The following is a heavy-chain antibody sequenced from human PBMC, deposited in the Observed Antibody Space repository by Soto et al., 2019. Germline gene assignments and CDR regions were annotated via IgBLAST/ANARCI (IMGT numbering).Heavy chain of an antibody. J-gene: IGHJ6*02. CDR2: ISPSSHII. CDR3: ARDCGRGYGIDV. V-gene: IGHV3-48*02. CDR1: GFSFSSYN. Sequence: EEYLVESGGGLVQPGGSLRLSCLASGFSFSSYNFNWVRQAPGKGLEWLSYISPSSHIIYYADSVEGRFTASRDNAKNSLYLQMNSLRDEGTAVYYCARDCGRGYGIDVWGQGTTVTVSS.